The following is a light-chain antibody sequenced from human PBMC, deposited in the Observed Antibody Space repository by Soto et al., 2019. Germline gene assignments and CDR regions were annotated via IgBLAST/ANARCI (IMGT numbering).Light chain of an antibody. Sequence: SYELTQPPSVSVAPGKTARITCGGNNIGGKSVVWYQQKPGQAPVLVIYYDDNRPSGIPDRFSGSNSGDAATLTISRVEAGDEADYHCQVWDRGSDQVVFGGGTQLTVL. CDR3: QVWDRGSDQVV. CDR1: NIGGKS. CDR2: YDD. J-gene: IGLJ3*02. V-gene: IGLV3-21*04.